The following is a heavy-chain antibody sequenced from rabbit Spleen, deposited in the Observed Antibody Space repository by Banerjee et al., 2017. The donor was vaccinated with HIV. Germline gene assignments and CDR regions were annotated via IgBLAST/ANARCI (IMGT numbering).Heavy chain of an antibody. CDR3: ARDGTGGNDGYHL. J-gene: IGHJ4*01. CDR2: IYAGSSGST. D-gene: IGHD6-1*01. Sequence: QEQLEESGGDLVQPEGSLTLTCTASGFTISSSYWICWVRQAPGKGLEWIACIYAGSSGSTYYASWAKGRFTISRTSSTTVTLQMTSLTAADTATYFCARDGTGGNDGYHLWGPGTLVTVS. V-gene: IGHV1S45*01. CDR1: GFTISSSYW.